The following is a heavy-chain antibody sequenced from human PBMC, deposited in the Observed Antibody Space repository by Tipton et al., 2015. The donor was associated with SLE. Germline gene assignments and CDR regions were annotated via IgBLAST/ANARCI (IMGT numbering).Heavy chain of an antibody. CDR3: ARGRDGMDVFVMDV. V-gene: IGHV4-31*03. J-gene: IGHJ6*02. CDR1: GGSISSGGYY. Sequence: TLSLTCTVSGGSISSGGYYWSWIRQHPGKGLEWIGYIFYGGSTYYNPSLKSRVSMSVDTSKNQLSLKLHYVTATDTAVYYCARGRDGMDVFVMDVWGPGTTVTVSS. D-gene: IGHD1-14*01. CDR2: IFYGGST.